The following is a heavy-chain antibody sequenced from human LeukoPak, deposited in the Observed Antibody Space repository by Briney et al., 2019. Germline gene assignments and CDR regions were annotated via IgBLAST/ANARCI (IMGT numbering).Heavy chain of an antibody. CDR1: GFTFSDYW. D-gene: IGHD3-22*01. CDR2: IKQDGSAK. Sequence: GGSLRLSCAASGFTFSDYWMSWVRQAPGKGLEWVANIKQDGSAKYYVDSVKGRFTISRDNAKNSLYLQINSLRAEDTAIYYCARRGYYDSSGYDYWGQGTLVTVSS. J-gene: IGHJ4*02. CDR3: ARRGYYDSSGYDY. V-gene: IGHV3-7*01.